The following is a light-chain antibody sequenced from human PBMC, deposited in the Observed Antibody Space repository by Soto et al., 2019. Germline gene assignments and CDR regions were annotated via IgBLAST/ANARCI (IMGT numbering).Light chain of an antibody. CDR1: QSVSTN. V-gene: IGKV3-15*01. Sequence: ELALTQSPGTLSLSRGERATRSCRASQSVSTNLAWYQQKPGQVPRVLIYGASTRATEIPARFSGSGSGTEFPHTFDSPQSEDFAVYYCQQYNTWPPTFGQGTKVDIK. J-gene: IGKJ1*01. CDR3: QQYNTWPPT. CDR2: GAS.